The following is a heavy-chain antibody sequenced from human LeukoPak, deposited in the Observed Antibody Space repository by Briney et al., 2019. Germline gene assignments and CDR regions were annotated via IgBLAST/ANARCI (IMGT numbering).Heavy chain of an antibody. D-gene: IGHD1-1*01. Sequence: QPGRSLRLSCAASGFTFSSYAMHWVRQAPGKGLEWVAVISYDGSNKYYADSVKGRFTISRDNAKNSLYLQMNSLRDEDTAVYYCASDQLGWGQGTLVTVSS. CDR3: ASDQLG. V-gene: IGHV3-30-3*01. CDR2: ISYDGSNK. CDR1: GFTFSSYA. J-gene: IGHJ4*02.